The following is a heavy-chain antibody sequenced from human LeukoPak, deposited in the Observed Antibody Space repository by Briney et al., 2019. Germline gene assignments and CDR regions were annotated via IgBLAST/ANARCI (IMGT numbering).Heavy chain of an antibody. D-gene: IGHD6-6*01. CDR1: GYTFTSYY. V-gene: IGHV1-46*01. J-gene: IGHJ4*02. Sequence: ASVKVSCKASGYTFTSYYVHWVRQAPGQGLEWMGIINPSGGSTSYAQKFQGRVTMTRDMSTSTVYMELSSLRSEDTAVYYCARDHAEYSSSSGYFDYWGQGTLVTVSS. CDR3: ARDHAEYSSSSGYFDY. CDR2: INPSGGST.